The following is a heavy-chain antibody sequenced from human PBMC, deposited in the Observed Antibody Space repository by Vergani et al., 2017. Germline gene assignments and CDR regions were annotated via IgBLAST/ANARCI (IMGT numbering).Heavy chain of an antibody. CDR2: IRYDGSNK. J-gene: IGHJ5*02. V-gene: IGHV3-30*02. D-gene: IGHD3-10*01. CDR1: GFTFSSYG. Sequence: QVQLVESGGGVVQPGGSLRLSCAASGFTFSSYGMHWVRQAPGKGLEWVAFIRYDGSNKYYADSVKGRFTISRDNSKNTLYLQMNSLRAEDTAVYYCANPGGGSGSYKGWFDPWGQGTLVAVSS. CDR3: ANPGGGSGSYKGWFDP.